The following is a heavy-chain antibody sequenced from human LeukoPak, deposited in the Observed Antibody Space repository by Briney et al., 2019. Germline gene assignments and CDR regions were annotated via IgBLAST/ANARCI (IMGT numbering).Heavy chain of an antibody. CDR2: IYYSGST. CDR1: GGSVSSGSYY. Sequence: PSETLSLTCTVSGGSVSSGSYYWSWIRQPPGKGLEWIGYIYYSGSTNYNPSLKSRVTISVDTSKNQFSLKLSSVTAADTAVYYCARIGSWYLDWFDPWGQGTLVTVSS. V-gene: IGHV4-61*01. CDR3: ARIGSWYLDWFDP. D-gene: IGHD6-13*01. J-gene: IGHJ5*02.